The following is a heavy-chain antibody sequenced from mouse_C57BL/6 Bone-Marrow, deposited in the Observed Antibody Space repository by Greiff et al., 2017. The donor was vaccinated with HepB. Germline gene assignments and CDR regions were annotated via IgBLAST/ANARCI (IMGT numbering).Heavy chain of an antibody. D-gene: IGHD2-12*01. V-gene: IGHV7-1*01. J-gene: IGHJ3*01. Sequence: EVKLVDSGGGLVQSGRSLRLSCATSGFTFSDFYMEWVRQAPGKGLEWIAASRNKANDYTTEYSASVKGRFIVSRDTSQSILYLQMNALRAEDTAIYYCARDDDGGFAYWGQGTLVTVSA. CDR2: SRNKANDYTT. CDR3: ARDDDGGFAY. CDR1: GFTFSDFY.